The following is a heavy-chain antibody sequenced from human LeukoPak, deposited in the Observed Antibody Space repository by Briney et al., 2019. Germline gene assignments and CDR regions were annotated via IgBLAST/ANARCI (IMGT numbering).Heavy chain of an antibody. V-gene: IGHV3-21*01. D-gene: IGHD3-9*01. CDR2: ISSSSSYI. Sequence: PGGSLRLSCAASGFTFRTYAMNWVRQAPGKGLEWVSSISSSSSYIYYADSVKGRFTISRDNAKNSLYLQMNSLRAEDTAVYYCARGYYDILTGYQGYWGQGTLVTVSS. J-gene: IGHJ4*02. CDR3: ARGYYDILTGYQGY. CDR1: GFTFRTYA.